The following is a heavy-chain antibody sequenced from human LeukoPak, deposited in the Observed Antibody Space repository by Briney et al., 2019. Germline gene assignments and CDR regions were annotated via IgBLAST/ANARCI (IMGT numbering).Heavy chain of an antibody. D-gene: IGHD2-15*01. CDR3: AREAAPVVAAQPDAVDI. CDR2: ISGSGGTI. Sequence: GGSLRLSCAASGFTFSNYAMSWVRQAPGKGLEWVSYISGSGGTIYYADSVKGRFTISRDNAKNSLYLQMNSLRPEDTAVYYCAREAAPVVAAQPDAVDIWGQGTMVTVSS. J-gene: IGHJ3*02. V-gene: IGHV3-48*03. CDR1: GFTFSNYA.